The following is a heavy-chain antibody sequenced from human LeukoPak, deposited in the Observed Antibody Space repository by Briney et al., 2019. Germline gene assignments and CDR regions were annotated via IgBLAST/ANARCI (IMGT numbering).Heavy chain of an antibody. CDR3: ARVYDYVWGSYRRVSTYAFDT. CDR1: GGSISSYY. V-gene: IGHV4-59*01. D-gene: IGHD3-16*02. Sequence: SETLSLTCTVSGGSISSYYWSWIRQPPGKGLEWIGYIYYSGSTNYNPSLKSRVTISVDTSKNQFSLKLSSVTAADTAVYYCARVYDYVWGSYRRVSTYAFDTWGQGTMVTVSS. J-gene: IGHJ3*02. CDR2: IYYSGST.